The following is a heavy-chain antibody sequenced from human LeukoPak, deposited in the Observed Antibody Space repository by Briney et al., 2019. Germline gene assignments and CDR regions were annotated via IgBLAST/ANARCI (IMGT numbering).Heavy chain of an antibody. D-gene: IGHD6-13*01. V-gene: IGHV3-21*01. CDR1: GFTFSSHS. CDR3: APFSAVTHYYFDY. J-gene: IGHJ4*02. Sequence: GGSLRLSCAASGFTFSSHSLMWARQAPGKGLERVSSISPDSCYIYYADSVKARFPISRDNAENSLFLQMNSLGAEDTAVYYCAPFSAVTHYYFDYWGQGTLVTVSS. CDR2: ISPDSCYI.